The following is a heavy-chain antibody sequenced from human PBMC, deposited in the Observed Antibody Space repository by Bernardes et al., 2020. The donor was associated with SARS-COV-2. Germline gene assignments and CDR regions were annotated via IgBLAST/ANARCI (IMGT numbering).Heavy chain of an antibody. J-gene: IGHJ4*02. CDR3: AKDSSARHTAMAHEGFGY. V-gene: IGHV3-23*01. CDR1: GFTFSSYA. D-gene: IGHD5-18*01. CDR2: ISVSGGST. Sequence: GGSLRLSCAASGFTFSSYAMSWVRQAPGKGLEWVSAISVSGGSTYYADSVKGRFTISRDNSKNTLYLQMNSLRAEDTAVYYCAKDSSARHTAMAHEGFGYWGQGTLVTVSS.